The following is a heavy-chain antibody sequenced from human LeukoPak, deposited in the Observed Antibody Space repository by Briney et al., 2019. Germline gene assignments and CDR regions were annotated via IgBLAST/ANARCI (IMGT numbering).Heavy chain of an antibody. Sequence: GGSLRLSCAASGFTFSDYYMSWIRQAPGKGLEWVSYISSSGSTIYYADSVKGRFTISRDNAKNSLYLQMNSLRAEDTAVYYCARDFSGGEQWLVLYYFDYWGQGTLVTVSS. CDR2: ISSSGSTI. CDR3: ARDFSGGEQWLVLYYFDY. V-gene: IGHV3-11*01. CDR1: GFTFSDYY. J-gene: IGHJ4*02. D-gene: IGHD6-19*01.